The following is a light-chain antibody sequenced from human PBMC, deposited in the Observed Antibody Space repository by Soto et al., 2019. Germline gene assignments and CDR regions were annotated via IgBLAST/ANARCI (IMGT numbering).Light chain of an antibody. CDR1: SSNIGAGYY. J-gene: IGLJ1*01. CDR3: QSYDSSLSGSRV. V-gene: IGLV1-40*01. Sequence: QSVLTQPPSVSGAPGQSVTSSCTGSSSNIGAGYYVHWYQQLPGTAPKLLIYGNNNRPSGVPDRFSGSQSGTSASLAITGLQAEDEADYYCQSYDSSLSGSRVFGTGTKVTVL. CDR2: GNN.